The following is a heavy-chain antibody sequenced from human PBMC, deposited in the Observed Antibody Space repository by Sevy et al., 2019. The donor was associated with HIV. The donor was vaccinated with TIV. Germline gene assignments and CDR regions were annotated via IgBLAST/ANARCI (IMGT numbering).Heavy chain of an antibody. J-gene: IGHJ6*02. Sequence: SEALSLTCTVSGGSISSSSIYWGWFRQSPGKGLSYIGSIFHSGDSYYNPSLKSRVTISVDTSKNQFSLKMTSVTAADTAVYYCARHFYSNGMDVWGQGTTVTVSS. V-gene: IGHV4-39*01. CDR1: GGSISSSSIY. D-gene: IGHD1-26*01. CDR2: IFHSGDS. CDR3: ARHFYSNGMDV.